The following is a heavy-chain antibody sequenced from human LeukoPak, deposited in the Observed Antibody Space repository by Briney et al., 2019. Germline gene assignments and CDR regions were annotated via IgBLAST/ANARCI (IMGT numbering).Heavy chain of an antibody. CDR1: GFTFSSYG. Sequence: GGSLRLSCAASGFTFSSYGMHWVRQAPGKGLEWVAVISYDGRNKYYADSVKGRFTISRDNSKNTLYLQMNSLRAEDTAVYYCARHYCRGGSWPRAPPWHGLDVWGQGTTVTVSS. J-gene: IGHJ6*02. CDR2: ISYDGRNK. D-gene: IGHD2-15*01. CDR3: ARHYCRGGSWPRAPPWHGLDV. V-gene: IGHV3-33*01.